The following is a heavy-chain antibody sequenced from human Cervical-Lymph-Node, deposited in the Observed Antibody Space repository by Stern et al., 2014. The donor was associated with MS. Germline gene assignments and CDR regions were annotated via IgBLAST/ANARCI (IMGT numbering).Heavy chain of an antibody. CDR2: IFPGGSDI. Sequence: VQLVQSGPEVKRPGESLKISCQASGYTFTSYWIGWVRQMPGKGLERIAVIFPGGSDIRYSPSFQAQVTISADKSSSTAYLQWNNLKASDTAIYYCARQRYFDYWGQGTLVTVSS. V-gene: IGHV5-51*01. J-gene: IGHJ4*02. CDR1: GYTFTSYW. CDR3: ARQRYFDY.